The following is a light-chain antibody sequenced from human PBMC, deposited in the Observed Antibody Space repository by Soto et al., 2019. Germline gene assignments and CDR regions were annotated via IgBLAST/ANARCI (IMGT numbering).Light chain of an antibody. CDR2: EVS. V-gene: IGLV2-18*02. J-gene: IGLJ2*01. CDR1: SSDVGSYNR. Sequence: QSVLTQPPSVSGSPGQSVTISCTGTSSDVGSYNRVSWYQQHPGTAPKLMIYEVSNRPSGVPDRFSGSKSGNTASLTISGLQAEDEADYYCSSFTDSATLIFGGGTKLTVL. CDR3: SSFTDSATLI.